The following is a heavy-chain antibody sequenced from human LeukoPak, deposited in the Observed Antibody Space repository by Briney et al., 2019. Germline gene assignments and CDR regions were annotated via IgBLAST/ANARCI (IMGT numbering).Heavy chain of an antibody. CDR1: GFTLSSYA. CDR2: IYYSGST. CDR3: ARHAPRGYSYGYFYFDY. Sequence: GSLRLSCAASGFTLSSYAMSWVRQPPGKGLEWIGSIYYSGSTYYNPSLKSRVTISVDTSKNQFSLKLSSVTAADTAVYYCARHAPRGYSYGYFYFDYWGQGTLVTVSS. J-gene: IGHJ4*02. V-gene: IGHV4-39*01. D-gene: IGHD5-18*01.